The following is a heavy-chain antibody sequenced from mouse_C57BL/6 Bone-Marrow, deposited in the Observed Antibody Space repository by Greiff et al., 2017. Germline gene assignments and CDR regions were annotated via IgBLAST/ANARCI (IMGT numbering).Heavy chain of an antibody. D-gene: IGHD1-1*01. CDR3: ARGGYYGSSYWYFDV. Sequence: QVQLKQSGPGLVQPSQSLSITCTVSGFSLTSYGVHWVRQSPGKGLEWLGVIWSGGSTDYNAAFISRLSISKDKSKSQVFFKMNSLQADDTAIYYCARGGYYGSSYWYFDVWGTGTTVTVSS. J-gene: IGHJ1*03. V-gene: IGHV2-2*01. CDR2: IWSGGST. CDR1: GFSLTSYG.